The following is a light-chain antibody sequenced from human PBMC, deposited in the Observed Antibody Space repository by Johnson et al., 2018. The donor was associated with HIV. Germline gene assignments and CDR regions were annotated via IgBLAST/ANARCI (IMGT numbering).Light chain of an antibody. V-gene: IGLV1-51*02. J-gene: IGLJ1*01. CDR3: GTWDGSLTPGGV. Sequence: QSVLTQPPSVSAAPGQKVTISCSGSSSNIGNNYVSWYQQFPGTAPKLLIYENNKRPSGIPDQLSASNSATSTTLAITGLQTGDETEYSCGTWDGSLTPGGVMGTGTKVS. CDR2: ENN. CDR1: SSNIGNNY.